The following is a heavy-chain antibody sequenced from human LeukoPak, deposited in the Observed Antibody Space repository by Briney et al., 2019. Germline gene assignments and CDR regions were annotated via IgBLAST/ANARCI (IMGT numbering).Heavy chain of an antibody. V-gene: IGHV1-69*06. CDR2: IIPIFGTA. CDR3: ASTRSGIAAAGL. D-gene: IGHD6-13*01. Sequence: SVKVSCKASGGTFSSYAISWVRQAPGQGLEWMGGIIPIFGTANYAQKFQGRVTITADKSTSTAYMELSSLRSEDTAVYYCASTRSGIAAAGLWGQGTLVTVSS. J-gene: IGHJ4*02. CDR1: GGTFSSYA.